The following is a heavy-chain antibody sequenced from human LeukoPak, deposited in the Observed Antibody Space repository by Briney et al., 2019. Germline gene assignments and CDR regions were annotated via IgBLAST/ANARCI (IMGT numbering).Heavy chain of an antibody. CDR2: IKQDGSEK. CDR1: GFTFSSYW. V-gene: IGHV3-7*01. Sequence: AGGSLRLSCAASGFTFSSYWMSWVRQAPGKGLEWVANIKQDGSEKYYVDSVKGRFIISRDNAKNSLYLQMNSLRAEDTAVYYCASPSGSYYGGMDVWGQGTTVTVSS. CDR3: ASPSGSYYGGMDV. J-gene: IGHJ6*02. D-gene: IGHD1-26*01.